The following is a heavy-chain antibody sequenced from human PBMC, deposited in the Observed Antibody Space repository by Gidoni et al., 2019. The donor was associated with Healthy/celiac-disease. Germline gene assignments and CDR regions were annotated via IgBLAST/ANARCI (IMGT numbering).Heavy chain of an antibody. CDR1: GFTFSSDA. Sequence: EVQLLESGGGLVQPGGSLRLSCAASGFTFSSDAMSWVRQAPGKGLEWVSAISGSGGSTYYADSVKGRFTISRDNSKNTLYLQMNSLRAEDTAVYYCAKDIEYSSSSTWYWGQGTLVTVSS. CDR3: AKDIEYSSSSTWY. D-gene: IGHD6-6*01. CDR2: ISGSGGST. J-gene: IGHJ4*02. V-gene: IGHV3-23*01.